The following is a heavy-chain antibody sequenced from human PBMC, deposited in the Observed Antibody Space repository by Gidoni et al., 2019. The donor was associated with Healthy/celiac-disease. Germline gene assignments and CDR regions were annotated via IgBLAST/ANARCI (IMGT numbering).Heavy chain of an antibody. Sequence: EVQLVQSGAEVKKPGESLKISCKGSGYSFTSYWNGWVRQMPGKGLEWMGIIYPGDSDTRYSPSFQGQVTISADKSISTAYLQWSSLKASDTAMYYCARYYCSSTSCYRDNWFDPWGQGTLVTVSS. CDR2: IYPGDSDT. CDR1: GYSFTSYW. J-gene: IGHJ5*02. D-gene: IGHD2-2*01. CDR3: ARYYCSSTSCYRDNWFDP. V-gene: IGHV5-51*03.